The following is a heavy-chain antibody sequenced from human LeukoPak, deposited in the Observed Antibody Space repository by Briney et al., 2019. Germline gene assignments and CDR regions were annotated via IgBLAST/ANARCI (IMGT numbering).Heavy chain of an antibody. V-gene: IGHV3-23*01. Sequence: GGSLRLSCAASGFTFSSYAMSWVRQAPGKGLEWVSAISGSGGSTYYADSVKGRFTISRDNSKNPLYLQMNSLRAEDTAVYYCANNLRYFDWLLYNPPYYYYYMDVWGKGTTVTVSS. CDR1: GFTFSSYA. CDR2: ISGSGGST. D-gene: IGHD3-9*01. CDR3: ANNLRYFDWLLYNPPYYYYYMDV. J-gene: IGHJ6*03.